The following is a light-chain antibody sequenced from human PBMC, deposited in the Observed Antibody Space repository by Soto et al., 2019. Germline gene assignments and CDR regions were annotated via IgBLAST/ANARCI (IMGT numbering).Light chain of an antibody. CDR2: KVS. CDR3: MPGAPSMYT. CDR1: QSLVYSDGNTY. J-gene: IGKJ2*01. V-gene: IGKV2-30*01. Sequence: DVAMTQSPLSLPVTLGQPASISCRSSQSLVYSDGNTYLSWFQQRPGQSPRRLIYKVSNRDSGGPDSSPGSGSGTDFTLSISRVEAEDVGVYYSMPGAPSMYTVGQVTKLEI.